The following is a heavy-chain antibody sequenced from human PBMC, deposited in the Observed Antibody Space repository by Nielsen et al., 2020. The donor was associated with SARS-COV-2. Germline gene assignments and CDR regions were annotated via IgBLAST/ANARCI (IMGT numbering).Heavy chain of an antibody. D-gene: IGHD1-7*01. CDR3: ARERTGTTYLKVDAFDI. Sequence: GGSLRLSCAASGITFSSYAMHWVRQAPGKGLEWVAVISYDGSNKYYADSVKGRFTISRDNSKNTLYLQMNSLRAEDTAVYYCARERTGTTYLKVDAFDIWGQGTMVTVSS. CDR1: GITFSSYA. J-gene: IGHJ3*02. V-gene: IGHV3-30-3*01. CDR2: ISYDGSNK.